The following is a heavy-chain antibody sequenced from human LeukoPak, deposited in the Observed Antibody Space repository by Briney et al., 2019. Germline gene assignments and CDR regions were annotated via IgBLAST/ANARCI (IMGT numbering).Heavy chain of an antibody. CDR2: IYYSGST. J-gene: IGHJ4*02. V-gene: IGHV4-39*01. D-gene: IGHD3-22*01. CDR1: GASITSSSYS. Sequence: PSETLSLTCTVSGASITSSSYSWGWIRQPPGKGLEWIGTIYYSGSTYYNPSLKSRVTISVDTSKNQFSLKLSSVTAADMAVYYCARRGYYDTSGYYSQWGQGALVTVSS. CDR3: ARRGYYDTSGYYSQ.